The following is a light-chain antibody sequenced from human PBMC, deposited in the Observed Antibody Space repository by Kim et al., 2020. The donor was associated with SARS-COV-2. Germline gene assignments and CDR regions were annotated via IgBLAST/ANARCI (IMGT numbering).Light chain of an antibody. J-gene: IGLJ2*01. Sequence: SSELTQDPAVSVALGQTVRITCQGDSLRNYYASWYQQKPGQAPILVIYGKNNRPSGIPDRFSGSSSGNTATLTVTGAQVVDEADYYCNSRDNSGDHVLFG. CDR1: SLRNYY. V-gene: IGLV3-19*01. CDR2: GKN. CDR3: NSRDNSGDHVL.